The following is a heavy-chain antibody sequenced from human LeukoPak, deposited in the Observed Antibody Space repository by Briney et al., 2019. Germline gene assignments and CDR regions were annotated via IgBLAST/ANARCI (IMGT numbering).Heavy chain of an antibody. Sequence: AAVKVSCKASGYTLPNFGITWVRHAPGQGLEWMGWISPNSGNTKYAQKFQGRVSMTTDTDTNTAYMELRSLRSDDMAVYYCAREGGRWLQSPPYYYFMDVWGKGTPVTISS. CDR3: AREGGRWLQSPPYYYFMDV. J-gene: IGHJ6*03. D-gene: IGHD5-24*01. V-gene: IGHV1-18*03. CDR1: GYTLPNFG. CDR2: ISPNSGNT.